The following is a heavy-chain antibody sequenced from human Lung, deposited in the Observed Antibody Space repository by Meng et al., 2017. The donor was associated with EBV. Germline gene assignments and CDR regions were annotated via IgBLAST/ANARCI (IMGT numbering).Heavy chain of an antibody. CDR3: ARERPGGMATTPYFDY. J-gene: IGHJ4*02. Sequence: QAQVVQFGAEVNKPGSSVKVSCKASGGTFSSYAIGLVRQAPGQGLEWMGGIIPILGIANYAQKFQGRVTITADKSTSTAYMELSSLRSEDTAVYYCARERPGGMATTPYFDYWGQGTLVTVSS. D-gene: IGHD5-24*01. CDR2: IIPILGIA. CDR1: GGTFSSYA. V-gene: IGHV1-69*10.